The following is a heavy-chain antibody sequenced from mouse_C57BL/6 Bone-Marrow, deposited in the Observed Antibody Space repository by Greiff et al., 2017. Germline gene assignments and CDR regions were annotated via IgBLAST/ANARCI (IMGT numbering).Heavy chain of an antibody. J-gene: IGHJ4*01. CDR1: GYSFTGYY. D-gene: IGHD2-4*01. Sequence: VQLQQSGPELVKPGASVKISCKASGYSFTGYYMNWVKQSPEKSLEWIGEINPRTGGTTYNQKFKAKATLTVDKSSSTAYMQLQSLTSEDSAVYYCARDDYDWAMDYWGQGTSVTVSS. V-gene: IGHV1-42*01. CDR3: ARDDYDWAMDY. CDR2: INPRTGGT.